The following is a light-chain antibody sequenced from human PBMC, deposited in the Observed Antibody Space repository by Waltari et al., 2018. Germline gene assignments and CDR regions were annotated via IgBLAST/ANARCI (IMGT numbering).Light chain of an antibody. J-gene: IGLJ1*01. Sequence: QSALTQPASVSGSPGQPVHLSCTGTSTACGTYNLVSWHQQQPAKAPKLMIFEVNKRPSGVSDRFSGSKSGNTASLTISGLQAEDEADYYCCSYAGSSRYVFGTGTKVTVL. V-gene: IGLV2-23*02. CDR1: STACGTYNL. CDR3: CSYAGSSRYV. CDR2: EVN.